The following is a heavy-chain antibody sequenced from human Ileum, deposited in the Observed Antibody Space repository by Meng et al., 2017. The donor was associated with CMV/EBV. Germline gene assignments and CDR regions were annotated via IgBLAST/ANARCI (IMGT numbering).Heavy chain of an antibody. CDR2: IYTSGST. D-gene: IGHD2-2*01. CDR3: ARGSSSWAFDY. V-gene: IGHV4-61*02. CDR1: GGSLGGGYY. J-gene: IGHJ4*02. Sequence: QVQLQESGPGLVKPSQTLSLTCTVSGGSLGGGYYWNWIRQPAGKGLEWIGRIYTSGSTNYNPSLKSRFTISVDTSKNQFSLKVTSVTAADTAVYYCARGSSSWAFDYWGQGTLVTVSS.